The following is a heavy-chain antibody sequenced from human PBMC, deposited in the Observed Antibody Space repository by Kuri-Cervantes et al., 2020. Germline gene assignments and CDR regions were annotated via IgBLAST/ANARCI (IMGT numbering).Heavy chain of an antibody. CDR3: ARQTTYSSSYTYYFDY. CDR2: IYYSGTT. J-gene: IGHJ4*02. Sequence: GSLRLSCTVSGGSISSSSYYWVWIRQPPGKGLGSIGSIYYSGTTYYNPSLQSRVTISVDTSKNQFSLKLSSVTAADTAVYYCARQTTYSSSYTYYFDYWGQGTLVTVSS. CDR1: GGSISSSSYY. V-gene: IGHV4-39*01. D-gene: IGHD6-13*01.